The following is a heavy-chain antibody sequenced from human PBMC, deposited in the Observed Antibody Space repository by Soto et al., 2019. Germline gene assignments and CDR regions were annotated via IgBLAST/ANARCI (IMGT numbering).Heavy chain of an antibody. V-gene: IGHV4-34*01. CDR3: ARGGISHWAYFYYMDV. CDR2: INHLGSI. Sequence: QVQLQQWGAGLLKPSETLSLTCVVSGGSLSDYFWSWIRQPPGMALEWIGEINHLGSINYNPSLKSLVTMSVDTSKNQFTPTLKPLTLADTATYYCARGGISHWAYFYYMDVWDRGTTVTVSS. J-gene: IGHJ6*03. CDR1: GGSLSDYF. D-gene: IGHD2-21*01.